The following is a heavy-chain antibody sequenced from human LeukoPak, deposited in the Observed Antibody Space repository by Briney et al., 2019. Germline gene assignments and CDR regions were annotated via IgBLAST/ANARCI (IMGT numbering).Heavy chain of an antibody. D-gene: IGHD3-22*01. J-gene: IGHJ4*02. CDR3: TRDESSRDDSGGYHY. V-gene: IGHV4-4*07. CDR2: VHFSGST. CDR1: GASVTSHH. Sequence: PSQTLSLTCAVSGASVTSHHWAWIRQPAGKGLEWFGRVHFSGSTNYNPSLSRRVAISLYKSTNELALISRSVSAADTAVYYYTRDESSRDDSGGYHYWGRGVLVSVSS.